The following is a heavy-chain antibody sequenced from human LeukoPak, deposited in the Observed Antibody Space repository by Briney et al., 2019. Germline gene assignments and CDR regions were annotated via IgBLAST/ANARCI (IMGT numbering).Heavy chain of an antibody. CDR3: SRGGSWWLDN. J-gene: IGHJ4*02. CDR1: GFTFSSSY. CDR2: TNPDGDKK. D-gene: IGHD2-15*01. V-gene: IGHV3-7*01. Sequence: GGSLRLSCAASGFTFSSSYMTWVRQTPGKGLEWVANTNPDGDKKYYVDSVKGRFTISRDNAKNSLYLQMYSLRVDDTAVYYCSRGGSWWLDNWGQGTLVTVSS.